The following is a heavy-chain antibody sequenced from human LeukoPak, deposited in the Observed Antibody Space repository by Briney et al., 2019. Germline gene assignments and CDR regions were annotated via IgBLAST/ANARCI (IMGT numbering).Heavy chain of an antibody. J-gene: IGHJ4*02. D-gene: IGHD6-13*01. Sequence: SETLSLTCTVSGGSISSSSYYWGWIRQPPGKGLEWIGSIYYSGSTYYNPSLKSRVTISVDTSKNQFSLKLSSVTAADTAVYYCAREERYSRTFDYWGQGTLVTVSS. CDR1: GGSISSSSYY. CDR2: IYYSGST. CDR3: AREERYSRTFDY. V-gene: IGHV4-39*07.